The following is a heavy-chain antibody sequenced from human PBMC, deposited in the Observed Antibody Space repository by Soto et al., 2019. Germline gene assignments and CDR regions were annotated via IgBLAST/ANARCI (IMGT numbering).Heavy chain of an antibody. Sequence: PGGSMRLSCAAPGFTVSSDALHWVRLAPGKGLEWVSGISPSGVSTYDADSVKGRFTISRDNSKNTVFLQMTSLRVEGTAMYFCARKWVGARTFAFDIWGQGTLVTVS. J-gene: IGHJ3*02. CDR1: GFTVSSDA. D-gene: IGHD1-26*01. CDR3: ARKWVGARTFAFDI. CDR2: ISPSGVST. V-gene: IGHV3-23*01.